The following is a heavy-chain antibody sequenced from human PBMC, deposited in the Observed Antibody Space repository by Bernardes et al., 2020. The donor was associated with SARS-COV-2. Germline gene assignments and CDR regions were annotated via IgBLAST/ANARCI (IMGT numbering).Heavy chain of an antibody. CDR1: LFSLSPSGVG. Sequence: SGHTLLKPTQTLTLTCPFSLFSLSPSGVGVGWIRQPPGKALEWLALIYWDDDKRYSPSLKSRLTITKDTSKNQVVLTMTNMDPVDTATYYCAHLGKGVAARSYYYYYYGMDVWGQGTTVTVSS. V-gene: IGHV2-5*02. D-gene: IGHD6-6*01. CDR3: AHLGKGVAARSYYYYYYGMDV. J-gene: IGHJ6*02. CDR2: IYWDDDK.